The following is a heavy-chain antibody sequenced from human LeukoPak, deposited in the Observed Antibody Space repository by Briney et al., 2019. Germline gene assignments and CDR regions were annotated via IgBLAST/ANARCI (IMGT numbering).Heavy chain of an antibody. D-gene: IGHD6-13*01. CDR2: IYYSGST. CDR3: ARDKAAAGYFDY. CDR1: GGSISSGDYY. V-gene: IGHV4-30-4*01. Sequence: SQTLSLTCTVSGGSISSGDYYWSWIRQPPGTGLEWIGYIYYSGSTYYNPSLKSRVTISVDTSKNQFSLKLSSVTAADTAVYYCARDKAAAGYFDYWGQGTLVTVSS. J-gene: IGHJ4*02.